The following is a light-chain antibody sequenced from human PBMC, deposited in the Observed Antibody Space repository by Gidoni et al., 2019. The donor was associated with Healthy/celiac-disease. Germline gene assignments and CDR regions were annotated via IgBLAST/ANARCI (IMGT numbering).Light chain of an antibody. J-gene: IGKJ4*01. V-gene: IGKV1-39*01. CDR2: AAS. CDR1: QSISSY. Sequence: EIQMTQSPSSLSASVGDRVTITCRASQSISSYLNWYQHKPGKAPKLLIYAASSLQSGVPSRFSGSGSGTDFTLTISSLQPEDFATYYCQQSYSTPAFGGGTKVEIK. CDR3: QQSYSTPA.